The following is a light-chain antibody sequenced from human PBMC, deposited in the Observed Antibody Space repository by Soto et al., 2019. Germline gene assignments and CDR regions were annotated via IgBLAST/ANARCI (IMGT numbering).Light chain of an antibody. J-gene: IGLJ1*01. CDR2: SNN. CDR3: AAWDDSLNGYG. V-gene: IGLV1-44*01. Sequence: QSVLTQPPSASGTPGQRVTISCSGSSSNIGSNTVNWYQQLPGTAPKLLIYSNNQRPSGVPDRFSGSKSGTSASLAISGLQSEDEADYYWAAWDDSLNGYGFGTGTKVTVL. CDR1: SSNIGSNT.